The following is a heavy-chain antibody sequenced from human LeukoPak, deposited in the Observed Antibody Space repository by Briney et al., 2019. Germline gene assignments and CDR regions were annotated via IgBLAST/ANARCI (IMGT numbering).Heavy chain of an antibody. CDR3: ARRGSSAWHFDY. J-gene: IGHJ4*02. V-gene: IGHV3-7*01. CDR1: RFTFSAYW. Sequence: GGSLRLSCAASRFTFSAYWLNWVRQAPGKGLEWVANIKQDGSEKYYVDSVKGRFTISRDNAMNSLYLQMNSLRVDDTAVYYCARRGSSAWHFDYWGQGTLVTVSS. D-gene: IGHD3-10*01. CDR2: IKQDGSEK.